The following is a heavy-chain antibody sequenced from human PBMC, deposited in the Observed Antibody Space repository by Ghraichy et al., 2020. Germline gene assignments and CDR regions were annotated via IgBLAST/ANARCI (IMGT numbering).Heavy chain of an antibody. CDR3: ARWGHYDSSGYFDY. V-gene: IGHV6-1*01. J-gene: IGHJ4*02. Sequence: SQTLSLTCAISGDSVSTNSATWNWIRQSPSRGLEWLGRTYYRSKWYTDYAVSVRSRIPITPDTSKNQFSLQLNSVTSEDTAVYYCARWGHYDSSGYFDYWGQATLVTVSS. D-gene: IGHD3-22*01. CDR1: GDSVSTNSAT. CDR2: TYYRSKWYT.